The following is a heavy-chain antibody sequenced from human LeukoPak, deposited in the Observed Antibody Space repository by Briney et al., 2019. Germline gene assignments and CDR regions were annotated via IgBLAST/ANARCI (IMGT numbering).Heavy chain of an antibody. Sequence: SVKVSCKASGGTFSSYAISWMRQAPGQGLEWMGGIIPIFGTANYAQKFQGRVTITADKSTSTAYMELSSLRSEDTAVYYCARGYCSGGSCPGFDYWGQGTLVTVSS. CDR3: ARGYCSGGSCPGFDY. V-gene: IGHV1-69*06. J-gene: IGHJ4*02. D-gene: IGHD2-15*01. CDR1: GGTFSSYA. CDR2: IIPIFGTA.